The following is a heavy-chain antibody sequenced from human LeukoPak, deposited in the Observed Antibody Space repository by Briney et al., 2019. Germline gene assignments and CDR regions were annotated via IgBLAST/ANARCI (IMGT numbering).Heavy chain of an antibody. V-gene: IGHV3-23*01. J-gene: IGHJ4*02. CDR1: GFTFSSYA. Sequence: AGGSLRLSCAASGFTFSSYAMSWVRQAPGKGLEWVSAISGSGGSTYYADSVKGRFTISRDTSKNMVFLQMNSLRVEDTAVYYCARGIDYWGRGTLVTVSS. CDR2: ISGSGGST. CDR3: ARGIDY.